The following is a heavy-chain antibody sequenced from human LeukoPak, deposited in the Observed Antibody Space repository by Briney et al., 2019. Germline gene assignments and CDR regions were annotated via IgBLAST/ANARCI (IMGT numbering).Heavy chain of an antibody. D-gene: IGHD4-11*01. J-gene: IGHJ6*02. CDR3: ARDGSNWSNDYYHGVDV. CDR1: GDSVTTYY. CDR2: VYYSGSA. V-gene: IGHV4-59*02. Sequence: SETLSLTCTVSGDSVTTYYWSWIRQPPGKGLEWLGYVYYSGSATYNPSLKSRVTISVDTSKNQFSLRLSSVTAADTAVYYCARDGSNWSNDYYHGVDVWGQGTTVTVSS.